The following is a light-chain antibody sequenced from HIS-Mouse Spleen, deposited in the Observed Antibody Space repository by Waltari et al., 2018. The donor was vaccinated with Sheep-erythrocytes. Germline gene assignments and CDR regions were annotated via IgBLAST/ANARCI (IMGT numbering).Light chain of an antibody. CDR1: QSLLHSKGYNY. Sequence: DIVMTQSPLSLPVTPGEPASISCRSSQSLLHSKGYNYLDWYLQKPGQSPQLLISLGSNRASGVPDRFSGSGSGTDFTLKISRVEAEDVGVYYCMQALQTPRTFGQGTKVEIK. J-gene: IGKJ1*01. V-gene: IGKV2-28*01. CDR2: LGS. CDR3: MQALQTPRT.